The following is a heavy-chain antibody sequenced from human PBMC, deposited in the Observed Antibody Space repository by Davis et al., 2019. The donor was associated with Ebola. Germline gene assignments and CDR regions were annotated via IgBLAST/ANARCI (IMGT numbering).Heavy chain of an antibody. CDR2: ISGSGGST. CDR1: GFTVSSNY. J-gene: IGHJ6*02. D-gene: IGHD6-19*01. CDR3: AKDLVGWRYYYGMDV. Sequence: GGSLRLSCAASGFTVSSNYMSWVRQAPGKGLEWVSAISGSGGSTYYADSVKGRFTISRDNSKNTLYLQMNSLRAEDTAVYYCAKDLVGWRYYYGMDVWGQGTTVTVSS. V-gene: IGHV3-23*01.